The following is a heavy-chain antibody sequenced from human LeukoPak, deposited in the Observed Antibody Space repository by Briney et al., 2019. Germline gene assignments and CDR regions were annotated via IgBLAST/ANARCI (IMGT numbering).Heavy chain of an antibody. V-gene: IGHV3-64*01. J-gene: IGHJ4*02. Sequence: GGSLRLSCAASGLTFSSYAMHWVRQAPGKGLEYVSAISSNGGSTYYANSVKGRFTISRDNSKNTLYLQMGSLRAEDMAVYYCWTYYYDSSGYYQDFDYWGQGTLVTVSS. D-gene: IGHD3-22*01. CDR2: ISSNGGST. CDR3: WTYYYDSSGYYQDFDY. CDR1: GLTFSSYA.